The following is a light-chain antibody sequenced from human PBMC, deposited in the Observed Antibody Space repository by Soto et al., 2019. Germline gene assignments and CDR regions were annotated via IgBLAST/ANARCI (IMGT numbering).Light chain of an antibody. J-gene: IGKJ2*01. CDR1: QSFEYSDGNTY. CDR3: MQGTHWPPMYT. V-gene: IGKV2-30*01. CDR2: KVS. Sequence: DVVLTQSPLSLPVTLGQPASISCRSSQSFEYSDGNTYLNWFQQRPGQTPRRLIYKVSNRDSGVPDRFSGSGSGTDFTLKISRVEAEDVGIYYCMQGTHWPPMYTFGQGTKLEIK.